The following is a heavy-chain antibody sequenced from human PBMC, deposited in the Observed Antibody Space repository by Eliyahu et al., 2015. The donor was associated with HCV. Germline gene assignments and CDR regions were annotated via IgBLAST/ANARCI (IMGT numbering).Heavy chain of an antibody. D-gene: IGHD2-15*01. J-gene: IGHJ6*02. CDR3: ARGGYCSGGSCYYYYGMDV. V-gene: IGHV4-30-4*08. Sequence: QVQLQESGPGLVKPSQTLSLTCTVSGGSISXGDYXWXWIRPPPGKGLEWIGYIYYSGSTYXNPSLKSRVTISVDTSKNQFSLKLSSVTAADTAVYYCARGGYCSGGSCYYYYGMDVWGQGTTVTVSS. CDR1: GGSISXGDYX. CDR2: IYYSGST.